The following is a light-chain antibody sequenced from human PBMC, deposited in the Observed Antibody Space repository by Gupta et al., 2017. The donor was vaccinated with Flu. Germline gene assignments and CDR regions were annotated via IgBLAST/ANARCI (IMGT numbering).Light chain of an antibody. J-gene: IGKJ1*01. CDR3: HLNKDWGPT. Sequence: PTTLSVSTGERASLACRASQTVCIHLAPFQHEPGRAPRLSIYDASVSATGVPDRFSDRQSGRECTVTMSGMKPQDIAVYYSHLNKDWGPTFGQAAKEEMK. V-gene: IGKV3-15*01. CDR1: QTVCIH. CDR2: DAS.